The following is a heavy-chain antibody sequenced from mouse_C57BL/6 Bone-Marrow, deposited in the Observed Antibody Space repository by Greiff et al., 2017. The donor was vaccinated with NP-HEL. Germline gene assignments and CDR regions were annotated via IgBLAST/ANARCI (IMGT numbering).Heavy chain of an antibody. Sequence: VHLVESGPELVKPGASVKISCKASGYAFSSSWMNWVKQRPGKGLEWIGRIYPGDGDTNYNGKFKGKATLTADKSSSTAYMQLSSLTSEDSAVYFGANYYGSSNYAMDYWGQGTSVTVSS. V-gene: IGHV1-82*01. CDR3: ANYYGSSNYAMDY. CDR2: IYPGDGDT. D-gene: IGHD1-1*01. J-gene: IGHJ4*01. CDR1: GYAFSSSW.